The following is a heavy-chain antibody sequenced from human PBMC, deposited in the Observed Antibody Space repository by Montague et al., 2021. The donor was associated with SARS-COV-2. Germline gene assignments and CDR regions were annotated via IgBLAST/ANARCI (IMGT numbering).Heavy chain of an antibody. CDR3: ARGDYGDYRDAFDI. J-gene: IGHJ3*02. Sequence: TLSLTCTVSGGSISSGGYYWSWIRQHPGKGLEWIGYICYSGSTYYNPSLKSRVTISVDTSKNQFSLKLNSVTAADTAVYYCARGDYGDYRDAFDIWGQGTVVTVSS. CDR2: ICYSGST. D-gene: IGHD4-17*01. CDR1: GGSISSGGYY. V-gene: IGHV4-31*03.